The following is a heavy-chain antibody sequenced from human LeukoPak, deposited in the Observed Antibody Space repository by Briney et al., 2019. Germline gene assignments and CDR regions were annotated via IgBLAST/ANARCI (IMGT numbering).Heavy chain of an antibody. J-gene: IGHJ5*02. CDR1: GYTFTSYG. CDR3: ARDRSEYSSGWYNWFDP. D-gene: IGHD6-19*01. V-gene: IGHV1-18*01. Sequence: ASVKVSCKASGYTFTSYGISWVRQAPGQGLEWMGWISAYNGNTNYAQKLQGRVTMTTDTSTSTAYMELRGLRSDDTAVYYCARDRSEYSSGWYNWFDPWGQGTLVTVSS. CDR2: ISAYNGNT.